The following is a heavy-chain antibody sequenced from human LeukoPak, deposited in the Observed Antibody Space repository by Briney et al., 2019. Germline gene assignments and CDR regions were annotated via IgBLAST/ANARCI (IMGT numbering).Heavy chain of an antibody. D-gene: IGHD3-10*01. CDR3: ARSQNYYGSGDY. CDR2: IYYSGSA. J-gene: IGHJ4*02. V-gene: IGHV4-61*01. CDR1: GGSVSNGNYY. Sequence: SETLSLTCTVSGGSVSNGNYYWSWLRQPPGKALEWIGYIYYSGSANYNPSLEGRVTISVDTSKNQFSVKLSSVTAADTAVYYCARSQNYYGSGDYWGQGTLVTVSS.